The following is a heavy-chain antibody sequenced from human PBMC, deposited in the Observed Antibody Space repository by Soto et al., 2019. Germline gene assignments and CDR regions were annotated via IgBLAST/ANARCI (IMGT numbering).Heavy chain of an antibody. CDR2: ISGSGGST. CDR3: ATLYYYDSSGYYDY. D-gene: IGHD3-22*01. V-gene: IGHV3-23*01. CDR1: GFTFSSYA. Sequence: GGSLRLSCAASGFTFSSYAMSWVRQAPGKGQEWVSAISGSGGSTYYADSVKGRFTISRDNSKNPLYLQMNSLRAEDTDEYYCATLYYYDSSGYYDYWGQGSLVTVSS. J-gene: IGHJ4*02.